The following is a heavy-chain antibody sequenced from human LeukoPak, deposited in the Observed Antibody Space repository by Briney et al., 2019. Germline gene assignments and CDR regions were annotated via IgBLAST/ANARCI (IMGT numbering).Heavy chain of an antibody. CDR2: ISAYTDKT. CDR1: GYTFTGYY. D-gene: IGHD2-2*01. CDR3: ARAPWGVVTAFDI. Sequence: ASVKVSCKASGYTFTGYYMHWVRQAPGQGLEWMGWISAYTDKTNYAQKLQGRVTMTTDTSTSTAYMELRSLRSDDTAVYYCARAPWGVVTAFDIWGQGTMVTVSS. V-gene: IGHV1-18*04. J-gene: IGHJ3*02.